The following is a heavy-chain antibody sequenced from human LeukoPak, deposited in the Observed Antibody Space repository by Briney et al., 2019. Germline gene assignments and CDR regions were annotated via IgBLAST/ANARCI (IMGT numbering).Heavy chain of an antibody. CDR3: ARRASIDGVDY. Sequence: GESLKISCKGSGYSFTSYWIGWVRQVPGKGLEWMGIIYPGDSDTRYSPSFQGQVTISADKSINTPYLQWSSLNASDTALYSCARRASIDGVDYWGQGTLVTVSS. D-gene: IGHD5-12*01. V-gene: IGHV5-51*01. CDR2: IYPGDSDT. J-gene: IGHJ4*02. CDR1: GYSFTSYW.